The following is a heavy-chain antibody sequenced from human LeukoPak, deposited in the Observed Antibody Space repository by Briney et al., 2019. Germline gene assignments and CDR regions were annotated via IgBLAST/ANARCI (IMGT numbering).Heavy chain of an antibody. V-gene: IGHV3-30-3*01. CDR1: GFTFSSYA. CDR3: ARDLIAVAVKRYYFDY. CDR2: ISYDGSNK. D-gene: IGHD6-19*01. Sequence: GGSLRLSCAASGFTFSSYAMHWVRQAPGKGLEWVAVISYDGSNKYYADSVKGRFTISRDNSKNTLYLQMNSLRAEDTAVYYCARDLIAVAVKRYYFDYWGQGNLVTVSS. J-gene: IGHJ4*02.